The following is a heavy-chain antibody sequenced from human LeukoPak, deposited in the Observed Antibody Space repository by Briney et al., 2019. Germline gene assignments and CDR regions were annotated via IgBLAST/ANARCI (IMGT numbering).Heavy chain of an antibody. J-gene: IGHJ4*02. CDR1: GFTFSGYW. Sequence: PGGSLRLSCAAPGFTFSGYWMHWVHQAPGKVLVWVSSITADGSGTAYADAVKGRFTMSRDNAKNTVHLQMNSLRAEDTALYYCARGYYGSGSPYWGQGTLVTVSS. V-gene: IGHV3-74*01. CDR2: ITADGSGT. CDR3: ARGYYGSGSPY. D-gene: IGHD3-10*01.